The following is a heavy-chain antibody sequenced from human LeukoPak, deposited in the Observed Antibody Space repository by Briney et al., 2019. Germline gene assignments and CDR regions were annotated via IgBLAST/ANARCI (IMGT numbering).Heavy chain of an antibody. CDR3: VRDGDDYNFDY. J-gene: IGHJ4*02. D-gene: IGHD5-24*01. V-gene: IGHV3-74*01. CDR1: GFTFRNYW. Sequence: GGSLRLSCAASGFTFRNYWMHWVRQAPGKGLVWVSRVKGDGSFTDYADSVKGRFTISRDNAKNTLYLQMYSLRAEDTAAYYCVRDGDDYNFDYWGQGSLVTVST. CDR2: VKGDGSFT.